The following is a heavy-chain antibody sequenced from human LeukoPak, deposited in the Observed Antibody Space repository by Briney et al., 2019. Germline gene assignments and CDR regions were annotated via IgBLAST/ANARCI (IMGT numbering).Heavy chain of an antibody. J-gene: IGHJ4*02. CDR3: ARSRDGYKRFDS. V-gene: IGHV3-20*04. D-gene: IGHD5-24*01. CDR2: INWNADST. CDR1: GFKFSDYG. Sequence: GGSLRLSCAASGFKFSDYGMSWVRQAPGKGLEWVSGINWNADSTGYAHSVKGRFTISKDNAKDSLFLQMNSLRAEDTAVYFCARSRDGYKRFDSWGQGTLVTVSS.